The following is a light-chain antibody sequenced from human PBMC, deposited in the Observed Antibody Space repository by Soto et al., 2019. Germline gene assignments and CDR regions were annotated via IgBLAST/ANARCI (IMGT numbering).Light chain of an antibody. J-gene: IGKJ5*01. Sequence: DIQMTQSPSSLSASVGDGVTITCRASQSISSYLNWYQQKPGKAPKLLIYAASSLQSGVPSRFSGSGSGPDFTLTISSLQPEDFATYFCQQSYSTSITFGQGTRLEIK. V-gene: IGKV1-39*01. CDR3: QQSYSTSIT. CDR1: QSISSY. CDR2: AAS.